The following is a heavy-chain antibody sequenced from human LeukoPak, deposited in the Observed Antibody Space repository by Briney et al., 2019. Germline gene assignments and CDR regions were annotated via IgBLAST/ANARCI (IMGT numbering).Heavy chain of an antibody. V-gene: IGHV1-8*01. D-gene: IGHD4-23*01. CDR1: GYTFTNYD. CDR3: ATELRWKDH. CDR2: MKPNNGNT. J-gene: IGHJ4*02. Sequence: ASVKVSCKASGYTFTNYDINWVRQATGQGLEWMGYMKPNNGNTGYAQKFQGRVTMTRDTSMSTAYMELSSLTSEDTAVYYCATELRWKDHWGQGTLVTVSS.